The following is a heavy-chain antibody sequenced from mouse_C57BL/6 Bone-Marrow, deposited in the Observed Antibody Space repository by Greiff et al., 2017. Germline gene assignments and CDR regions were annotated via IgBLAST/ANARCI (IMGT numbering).Heavy chain of an antibody. CDR3: ARSGPLGRSFDY. CDR2: IYPTSGRT. J-gene: IGHJ2*01. CDR1: GYTFTSYW. D-gene: IGHD4-1*01. V-gene: IGHV1-55*01. Sequence: QVQLQQPGAELVKPGASVKMSCKASGYTFTSYWITWVKQRPGQGLEWIGDIYPTSGRTNYNEKFKSKAIMTVDTSSNTAYMQLNSLTSVDSAVFYWARSGPLGRSFDYWGQGTTLTVAS.